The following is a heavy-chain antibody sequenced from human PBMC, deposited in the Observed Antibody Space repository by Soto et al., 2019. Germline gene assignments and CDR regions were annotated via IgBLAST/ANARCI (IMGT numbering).Heavy chain of an antibody. J-gene: IGHJ4*02. V-gene: IGHV4-34*01. CDR3: ARDKSTGLFDY. CDR1: GGSFSGYY. Sequence: QVQLQQWGAGLLKPSETLSLTCAVYGGSFSGYYWTWIRQHPGTGPEWIGEINHSGSTNYNPSLKSRVTISVDTSKNQFSLNLTSVTAADTAVYYCARDKSTGLFDYWGQGTLVTVSS. D-gene: IGHD2-8*02. CDR2: INHSGST.